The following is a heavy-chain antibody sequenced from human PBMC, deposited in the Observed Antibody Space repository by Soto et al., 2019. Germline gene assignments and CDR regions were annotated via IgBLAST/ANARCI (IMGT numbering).Heavy chain of an antibody. CDR3: AADSLVADIPSYSYGMDV. D-gene: IGHD2-15*01. CDR2: IVVGSGNT. CDR1: GFTFTSSA. Sequence: GASVKVSCKASGFTFTSSAVQGVRQARGQRLEWIGWIVVGSGNTNYAQKFQERVTITRDMSTSTAYMELSSLRSEDTAVYYCAADSLVADIPSYSYGMDVWGQGTTVTVSS. J-gene: IGHJ6*02. V-gene: IGHV1-58*01.